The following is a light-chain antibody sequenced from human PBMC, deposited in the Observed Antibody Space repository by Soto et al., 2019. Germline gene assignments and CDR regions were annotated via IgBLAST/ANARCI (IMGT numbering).Light chain of an antibody. V-gene: IGLV2-14*01. CDR1: SSDVGGYNY. J-gene: IGLJ1*01. Sequence: QSVLTQPASVSGSPGQSITISCTGTSSDVGGYNYVSWYQQHPGKAPKLMIYDVSNRPSGVSNRFSGSKSGNTASLTISGLQAEDEADYYCSSYTSSSTLLYFSGTGTKLTVL. CDR3: SSYTSSSTLLYF. CDR2: DVS.